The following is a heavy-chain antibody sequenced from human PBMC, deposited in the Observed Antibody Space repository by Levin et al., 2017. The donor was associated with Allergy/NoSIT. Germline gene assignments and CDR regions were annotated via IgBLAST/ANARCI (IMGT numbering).Heavy chain of an antibody. CDR3: ASRPYYDSSGYYDADLYYFDY. CDR1: GFTFSSYS. J-gene: IGHJ4*02. V-gene: IGHV3-21*01. CDR2: ISSSSSYI. Sequence: GESLKISCAASGFTFSSYSMNWVRQAPGKGLEWVSSISSSSSYIYYADSVKGRFTISRDNAKNSLYLQMNSLRAEDTAVYYCASRPYYDSSGYYDADLYYFDYWGQGTLVTVSS. D-gene: IGHD3-22*01.